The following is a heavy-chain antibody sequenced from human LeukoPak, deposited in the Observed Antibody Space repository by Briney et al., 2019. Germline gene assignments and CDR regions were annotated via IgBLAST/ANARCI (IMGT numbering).Heavy chain of an antibody. CDR2: IIPIFGTA. CDR3: ASNPTVTTSPYYYYYYMDV. CDR1: GYTFTSYG. V-gene: IGHV1-69*06. D-gene: IGHD4-17*01. J-gene: IGHJ6*03. Sequence: PVASVKVSCKASGYTFTSYGISWVRQAPGQGLEWMGGIIPIFGTANYAQKFQGRVTITADKSTSTAYMELSSLRSEDTAVYYCASNPTVTTSPYYYYYYMDVWGKGTTVTVSS.